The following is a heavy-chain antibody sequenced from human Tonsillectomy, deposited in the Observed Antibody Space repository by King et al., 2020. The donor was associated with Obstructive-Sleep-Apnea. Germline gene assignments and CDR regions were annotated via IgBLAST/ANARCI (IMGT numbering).Heavy chain of an antibody. V-gene: IGHV3-30*02. Sequence: GQLVQSGGGVVQPGGSLRLSCAASGFTFSSYAMHWVRQAPGRGLEWVAFIRYDGRNKYYADSVKGRFTISRDNSKNTLYLQMNSLRPEDAAVYYCAKDLSDHFYYSYGMDVWGQGTTVTVSS. J-gene: IGHJ6*02. D-gene: IGHD1-14*01. CDR2: IRYDGRNK. CDR1: GFTFSSYA. CDR3: AKDLSDHFYYSYGMDV.